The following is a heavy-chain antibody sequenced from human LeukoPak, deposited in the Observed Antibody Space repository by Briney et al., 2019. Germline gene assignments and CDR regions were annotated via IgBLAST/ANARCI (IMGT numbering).Heavy chain of an antibody. Sequence: PSETLSLTCTVSGGSVTSRYWGWIRQPPGKGLEWIGSFYYSGNTYYNPSLKSRVAISVDTSKNQFSLKLSSVTAADTAVYYCARGLHLNWFDPWGQGTLVTVSS. J-gene: IGHJ5*02. D-gene: IGHD4-11*01. CDR3: ARGLHLNWFDP. CDR2: FYYSGNT. V-gene: IGHV4-39*01. CDR1: GGSVTSRY.